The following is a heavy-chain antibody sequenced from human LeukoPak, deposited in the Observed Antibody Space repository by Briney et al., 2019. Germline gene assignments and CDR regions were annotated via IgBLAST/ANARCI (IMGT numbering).Heavy chain of an antibody. D-gene: IGHD3-22*01. J-gene: IGHJ5*02. V-gene: IGHV1-8*01. CDR2: MNPNSGNT. Sequence: ASVKVSCKASGYTFTSYDINWVRQATGQGLEWMGWMNPNSGNTGYAQKFQGRVTMTRNTSISTAYMELSSLRSEDTAVYYCARSARVDYYDSSGYYWFDPWGQGTLVTVSS. CDR3: ARSARVDYYDSSGYYWFDP. CDR1: GYTFTSYD.